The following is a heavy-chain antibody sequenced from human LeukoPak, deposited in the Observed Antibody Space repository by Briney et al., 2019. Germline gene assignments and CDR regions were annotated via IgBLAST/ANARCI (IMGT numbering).Heavy chain of an antibody. V-gene: IGHV3-74*01. CDR2: INTDGTYT. J-gene: IGHJ5*02. CDR3: ARDQIQYYYDTSGLDP. D-gene: IGHD3-22*01. Sequence: PTGGSLRLSCAASGFTFNIYWMHWVRQAPGKGLVWVSRINTDGTYTTYADSVKGRFTISRDNAKNTLYLQMNSLRAEDTAVYYCARDQIQYYYDTSGLDPWGQGTLVTVSS. CDR1: GFTFNIYW.